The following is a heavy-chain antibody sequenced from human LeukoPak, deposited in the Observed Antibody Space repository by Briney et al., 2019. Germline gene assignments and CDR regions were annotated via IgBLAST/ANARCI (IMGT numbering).Heavy chain of an antibody. CDR3: AKGGLWDYSNY. Sequence: RSGGSLRLFCAASGFTFSSYSMNWVRQAPGKGLEWVSSISSSSSYIYYADSVKGRFTISRDNSKNTLYLQMNSLRAEDTAVYYCAKGGLWDYSNYWGQGTLVTVSS. V-gene: IGHV3-21*04. D-gene: IGHD4-11*01. CDR1: GFTFSSYS. J-gene: IGHJ4*02. CDR2: ISSSSSYI.